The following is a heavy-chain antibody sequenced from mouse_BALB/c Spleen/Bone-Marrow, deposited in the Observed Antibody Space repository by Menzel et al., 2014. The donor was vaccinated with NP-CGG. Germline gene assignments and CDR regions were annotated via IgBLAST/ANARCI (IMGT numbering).Heavy chain of an antibody. CDR1: GFTFSSYS. D-gene: IGHD2-14*01. Sequence: EVQVVESGGGLVQPGGSLKLSCTASGFTFSSYSMSWVRQTPEKRLEWVAYISNGGGSTYYPDAVKGRFTISRDNAKNSLYLQMSSLKSEDTAMYCCTRHGEVRRFYYALDYWGQGTSVTVSS. V-gene: IGHV5-12-2*01. CDR2: ISNGGGST. J-gene: IGHJ4*01. CDR3: TRHGEVRRFYYALDY.